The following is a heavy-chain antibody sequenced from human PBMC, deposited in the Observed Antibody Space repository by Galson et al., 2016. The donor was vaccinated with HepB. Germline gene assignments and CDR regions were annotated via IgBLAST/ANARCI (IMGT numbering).Heavy chain of an antibody. D-gene: IGHD4/OR15-4a*01. CDR2: IETAGDT. V-gene: IGHV3-13*01. J-gene: IGHJ6*04. CDR3: ARGKSLLTMPWNYGLDV. Sequence: SLRLSCAASGFTFSIHDMHWVRQAPGKGLEWVSAIETAGDTYYPDSVKGRFTISRENAKNSLCLQMNSLRAGDTAVYYCARGKSLLTMPWNYGLDVWGKGTTVSVSS. CDR1: GFTFSIHD.